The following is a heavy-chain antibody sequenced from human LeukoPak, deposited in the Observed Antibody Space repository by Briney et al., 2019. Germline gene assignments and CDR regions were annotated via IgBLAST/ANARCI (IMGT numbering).Heavy chain of an antibody. D-gene: IGHD3/OR15-3a*01. V-gene: IGHV3-74*01. CDR1: GFTFSSYW. CDR2: IKGDGIST. Sequence: GGSLRLSCEASGFTFSSYWMHWVRQAPGKGLVWVSRIKGDGISTNYADSVKGRFTISRDNAKNTVYLQVNSLRAEDTAVYYCARGAWTAYYLDYWGQGTLVTVSS. J-gene: IGHJ4*02. CDR3: ARGAWTAYYLDY.